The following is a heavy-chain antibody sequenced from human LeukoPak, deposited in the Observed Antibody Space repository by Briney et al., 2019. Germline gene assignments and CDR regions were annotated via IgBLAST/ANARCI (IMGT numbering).Heavy chain of an antibody. J-gene: IGHJ6*02. D-gene: IGHD2-21*01. Sequence: SETLSLTCTVSGGSISSGDYYWSWIRQPPGKGLEWIGYIYYSGSTYCNPSLKSRVTISVDTSKNQFSLKLSSVTAADTAVYYCAREVGGYWGMDVWGQGTTVTVSS. CDR1: GGSISSGDYY. V-gene: IGHV4-30-4*01. CDR2: IYYSGST. CDR3: AREVGGYWGMDV.